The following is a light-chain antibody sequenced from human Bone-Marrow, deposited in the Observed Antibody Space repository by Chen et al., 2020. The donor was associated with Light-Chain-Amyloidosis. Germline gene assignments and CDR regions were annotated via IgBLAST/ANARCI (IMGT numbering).Light chain of an antibody. CDR3: QVWDIRSSHVA. Sequence: SYVLTQAPSVSVALGQTAAIPCGGKDIGSKSVHWYQQKPGQAPVVVVHDDSDRPSGIPERFSGSNYGNTATLSITRVEVGDEADYYCQVWDIRSSHVAFGGGTKLTVL. CDR2: DDS. J-gene: IGLJ2*01. V-gene: IGLV3-21*02. CDR1: DIGSKS.